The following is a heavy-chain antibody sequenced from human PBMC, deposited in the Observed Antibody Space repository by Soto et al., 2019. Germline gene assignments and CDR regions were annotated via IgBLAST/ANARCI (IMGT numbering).Heavy chain of an antibody. CDR2: IYYSGST. CDR3: ARHGALGGTTFYYYYYMDV. D-gene: IGHD1-7*01. V-gene: IGHV4-39*01. Sequence: SSETLSLTCTVSGGSISSSSYYWGWIRQPPGKGLEWIGSIYYSGSTYYNPSLKSRVTISVDTSKNQFSLKLSSVTAADTAVYYCARHGALGGTTFYYYYYMDVWGKGTTVTVSS. CDR1: GGSISSSSYY. J-gene: IGHJ6*03.